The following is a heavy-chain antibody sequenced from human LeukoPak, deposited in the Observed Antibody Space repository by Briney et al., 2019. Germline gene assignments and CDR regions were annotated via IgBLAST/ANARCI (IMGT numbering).Heavy chain of an antibody. Sequence: SETLSLTCSVSGGSINSHYWSWIRQPTGKRLEWIGYIFNTGNTNYNPSLASRVTMSVDTSRAQFFLRLSPVTAADTAIYYCASRPADTTWYGVFDYWSQGTLVTVSS. V-gene: IGHV4-59*11. CDR3: ASRPADTTWYGVFDY. J-gene: IGHJ4*02. CDR2: IFNTGNT. D-gene: IGHD3-10*01. CDR1: GGSINSHY.